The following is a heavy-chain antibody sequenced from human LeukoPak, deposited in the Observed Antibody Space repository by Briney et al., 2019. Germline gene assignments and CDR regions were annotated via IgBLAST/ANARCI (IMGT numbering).Heavy chain of an antibody. J-gene: IGHJ3*02. Sequence: SETLSLTCTVSGDSLNSSYWNCIRQPAGKRLEWIGRIYGSGSANYNSSLKSRFTMSVDTSKNQFFLKLNSVTAADTAMYYCARDKSDERTTVTTYAFDIWGQGTMVTVSS. D-gene: IGHD4-17*01. CDR3: ARDKSDERTTVTTYAFDI. CDR1: GDSLNSSY. CDR2: IYGSGSA. V-gene: IGHV4-4*07.